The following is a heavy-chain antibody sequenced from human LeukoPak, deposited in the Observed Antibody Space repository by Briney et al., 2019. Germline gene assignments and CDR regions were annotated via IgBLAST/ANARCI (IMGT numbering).Heavy chain of an antibody. CDR1: GFTFSSYA. CDR3: ARDLLAGYYYYYMDV. V-gene: IGHV3-30-3*01. J-gene: IGHJ6*03. CDR2: ISYDGSNK. Sequence: GGSLRLSCAASGFTFSSYAMHWVRQAPGKGLEWVAVISYDGSNKYYADSVKGRFTISRDNSKNTLYLQMNSLRAEDTAVYYCARDLLAGYYYYYMDVWGKGTTVTVSS.